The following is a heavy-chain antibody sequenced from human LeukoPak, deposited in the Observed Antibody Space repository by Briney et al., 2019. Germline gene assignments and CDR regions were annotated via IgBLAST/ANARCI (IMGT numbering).Heavy chain of an antibody. V-gene: IGHV1-46*01. Sequence: GASVKVSCKASGYTFTCYGISWVRQAPGQGLEWMGIINPSGGSTSYAQKFQGRVTMTRDTSTSTVYMELSSLRSEDAAVYYCAREVTYGSGSSPPLRAFDIWGQGTMVTVSS. J-gene: IGHJ3*02. CDR1: GYTFTCYG. CDR3: AREVTYGSGSSPPLRAFDI. CDR2: INPSGGST. D-gene: IGHD3-10*01.